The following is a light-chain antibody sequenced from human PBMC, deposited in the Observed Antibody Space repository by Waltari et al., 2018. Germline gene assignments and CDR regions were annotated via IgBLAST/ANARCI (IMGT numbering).Light chain of an antibody. CDR2: KVS. Sequence: DVVMTQSALSLPVTLGQPASISCRSSQSLVHSDGNTYLNWFQQRPGQSPRRLIYKVSNRDSGVPDRFSGSGSGTDFTLKISRVEAEDVGVYYCMQGTHWLYTFGQGTELEIK. V-gene: IGKV2-30*02. CDR3: MQGTHWLYT. CDR1: QSLVHSDGNTY. J-gene: IGKJ2*01.